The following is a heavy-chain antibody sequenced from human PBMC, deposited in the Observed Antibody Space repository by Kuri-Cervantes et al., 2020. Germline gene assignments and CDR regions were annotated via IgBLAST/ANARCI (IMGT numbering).Heavy chain of an antibody. CDR3: ARDDGQQQLVS. J-gene: IGHJ4*02. V-gene: IGHV1-46*01. CDR1: GYTFTSYD. CDR2: INPSGGST. D-gene: IGHD6-13*01. Sequence: ASVKVSCKASGYTFTSYDINWVRQATGQGLEWMGIINPSGGSTSYAQKFQGRVTMTRDTSTSTVYMELSSLRSEDTAVYYCARDDGQQQLVSWGQGTLVTVSS.